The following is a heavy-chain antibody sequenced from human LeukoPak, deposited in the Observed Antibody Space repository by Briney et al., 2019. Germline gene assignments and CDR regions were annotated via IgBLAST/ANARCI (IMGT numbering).Heavy chain of an antibody. D-gene: IGHD3-10*01. V-gene: IGHV3-30*02. CDR1: GFTFSSYG. J-gene: IGHJ5*02. Sequence: GGSLRLSCVASGFTFSSYGMHWVRQAPGKGLEWVAFIRYDGSNKYYADSVKGRFTISRDNSKNTLYLQMNSLRAEDTAVYYCAKDVYYYGSGSYFGWFDPWGQGTLVTVSS. CDR3: AKDVYYYGSGSYFGWFDP. CDR2: IRYDGSNK.